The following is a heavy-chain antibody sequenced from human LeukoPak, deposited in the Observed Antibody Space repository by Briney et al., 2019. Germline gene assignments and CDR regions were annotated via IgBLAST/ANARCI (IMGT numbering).Heavy chain of an antibody. CDR1: GFTFSTYA. CDR3: AREPNSAYYYVDY. D-gene: IGHD3-22*01. CDR2: ISYDGSNK. Sequence: GGSLRLSCAASGFTFSTYAMHWVRQAPGKGLEWVAVISYDGSNKYYADSVKGRFTISRDNSKSTLYLQMNSLRAEDTAAYYCAREPNSAYYYVDYWGQGTLVIVSS. V-gene: IGHV3-30-3*01. J-gene: IGHJ4*02.